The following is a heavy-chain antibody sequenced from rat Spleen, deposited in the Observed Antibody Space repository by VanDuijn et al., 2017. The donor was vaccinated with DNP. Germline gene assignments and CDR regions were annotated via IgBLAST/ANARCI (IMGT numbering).Heavy chain of an antibody. CDR2: ITSNGGAT. D-gene: IGHD1-4*01. J-gene: IGHJ2*01. CDR1: GFTFSYYW. Sequence: EVQLMESGGDLVQPGKSLKLSCVASGFTFSYYWMTWVRQVPGKGLEWLASITSNGGATYYPDSVKGRFTISRDNAKSTLYLQMDSLRSEDTATYYCTRDLHFGYNYAFDYWGQGVMVSVSS. CDR3: TRDLHFGYNYAFDY. V-gene: IGHV5-31*01.